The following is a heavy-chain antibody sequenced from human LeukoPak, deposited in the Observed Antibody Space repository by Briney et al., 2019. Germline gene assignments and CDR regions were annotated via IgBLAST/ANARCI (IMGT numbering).Heavy chain of an antibody. CDR1: GGSVSSTTYY. J-gene: IGHJ5*02. CDR2: IYYSGST. D-gene: IGHD5/OR15-5a*01. CDR3: ARHLASTISGP. V-gene: IGHV4-39*01. Sequence: SETLSLTCTVSGGSVSSTTYYWGWIRQPPGKGLEWIGSIYYSGSTYYNPSLKSRVTISVDTSKNQFSLKLSSVTAADTAVYYCARHLASTISGPSGQETLLTASP.